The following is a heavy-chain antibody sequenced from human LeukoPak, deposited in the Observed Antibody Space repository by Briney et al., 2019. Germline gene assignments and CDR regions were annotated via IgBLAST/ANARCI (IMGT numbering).Heavy chain of an antibody. V-gene: IGHV3-23*01. J-gene: IGHJ4*02. CDR1: GFTFSNYA. CDR2: ITNTGLSP. CDR3: AKAYGDYVEYYFDY. D-gene: IGHD4-17*01. Sequence: GGSLRLSCAASGFTFSNYAMSWVRQAPGKGLEWVSAITNTGLSPYYADSVKGRFTISRDNSENTLYLQMNNLRAEDTAVYFCAKAYGDYVEYYFDYWGQGPWSPSPQ.